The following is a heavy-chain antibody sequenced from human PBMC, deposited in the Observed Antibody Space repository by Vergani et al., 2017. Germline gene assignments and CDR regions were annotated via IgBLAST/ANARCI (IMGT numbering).Heavy chain of an antibody. CDR3: ARVPSGYSYYYYYYYMDV. Sequence: EVDLVESGGGLAQPGGSLRLSCEASGITFWKFGMHWVRQGPGKGLEWVSGISWNSGAVDYADSVRGRFTISRDNAKNSLFLEMSSLRAEDTAVYYCARVPSGYSYYYYYYYMDVWGKGTTVTVSS. J-gene: IGHJ6*03. CDR2: ISWNSGAV. V-gene: IGHV3-9*01. CDR1: GITFWKFG. D-gene: IGHD3-3*01.